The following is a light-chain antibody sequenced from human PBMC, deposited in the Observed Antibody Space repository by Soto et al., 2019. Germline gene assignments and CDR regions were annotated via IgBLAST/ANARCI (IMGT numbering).Light chain of an antibody. J-gene: IGKJ2*01. CDR1: QSISSY. CDR2: AAS. Sequence: DIQMTQSPSSLSASVGDRVTITCRASQSISSYLNWYQQKPGKAPKLLIYAASSLQSVVPSRFSCSGSGTDFTLTISSLQPEDFATYYCQQSYSTPPYTFGQGTKLEIK. V-gene: IGKV1-39*01. CDR3: QQSYSTPPYT.